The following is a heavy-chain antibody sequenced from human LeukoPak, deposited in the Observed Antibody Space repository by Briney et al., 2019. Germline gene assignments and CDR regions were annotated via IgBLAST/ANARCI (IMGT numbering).Heavy chain of an antibody. J-gene: IGHJ1*01. Sequence: ASVTVSFTVSGYTLTELSMHWVRRAPGKGLEWMGRFDPEDGETIYAQKFQGRVTMTEDTSTNTAYMELSSLRSEDTAVYYCATQQLVRFVLRFQHWGQGTLVTVSS. CDR1: GYTLTELS. CDR3: ATQQLVRFVLRFQH. V-gene: IGHV1-24*01. D-gene: IGHD6-13*01. CDR2: FDPEDGET.